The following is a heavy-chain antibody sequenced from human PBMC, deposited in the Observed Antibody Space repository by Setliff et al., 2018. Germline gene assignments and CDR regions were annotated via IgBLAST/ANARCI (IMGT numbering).Heavy chain of an antibody. D-gene: IGHD3-22*01. J-gene: IGHJ4*02. CDR2: ISPYNGHT. CDR1: GYILSSYG. CDR3: ARINFYVSSGYYYASDY. Sequence: WASVKVSCKTSGYILSSYGVSWVRQAPGQGLDWMGWISPYNGHTNSAQSLQGRVTMTTNTSTSTAYMELRSLRSDDTAVYYCARINFYVSSGYYYASDYWGQGTLVTVSS. V-gene: IGHV1-18*01.